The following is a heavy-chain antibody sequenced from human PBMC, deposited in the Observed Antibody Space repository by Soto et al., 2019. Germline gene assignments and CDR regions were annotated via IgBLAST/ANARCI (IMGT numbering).Heavy chain of an antibody. CDR3: ARGGDDSRLEQALDV. V-gene: IGHV1-46*01. CDR2: RNPSGGLT. J-gene: IGHJ6*02. D-gene: IGHD3-16*01. CDR1: GYLFTIYY. Sequence: QVQLVRSGAEMKKPGASLKVSCKASGYLFTIYYMHWVRQAPGQGLEWMGVRNPSGGLTHYAQKFQGRLSFTGDTSTSTVYMELSGLRSDDTAIYYCARGGDDSRLEQALDVWGQGTTVIVSS.